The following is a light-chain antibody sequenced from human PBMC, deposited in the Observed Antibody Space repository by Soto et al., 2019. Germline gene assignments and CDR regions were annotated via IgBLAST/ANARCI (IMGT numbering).Light chain of an antibody. CDR3: QQYGSLPQT. Sequence: EIVLTQSPGTLSLSPGERATLSCRASQSVSSSYLAWYQQKPGQAPRLLIYGASSRATGIPDTFSGSGSTTDFTLIISSLEPENFAVYYCQQYGSLPQTFGQGNKVELK. CDR1: QSVSSSY. CDR2: GAS. J-gene: IGKJ1*01. V-gene: IGKV3-20*01.